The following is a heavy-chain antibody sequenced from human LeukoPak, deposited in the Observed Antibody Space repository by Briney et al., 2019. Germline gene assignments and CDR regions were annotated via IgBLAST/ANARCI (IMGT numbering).Heavy chain of an antibody. D-gene: IGHD6-19*01. CDR3: ARGLSYSGGWYDYYYYYMDV. V-gene: IGHV4-59*08. Sequence: PSETLSLTCTVSGGSISSYYWSWIRQPPGKGLEWIGYIYYSGSTNYNPSLKSRVTISVDTSKNQFSLKLSSVTAADTAVYYCARGLSYSGGWYDYYYYYMDVWGKGTTVTVSS. CDR2: IYYSGST. J-gene: IGHJ6*03. CDR1: GGSISSYY.